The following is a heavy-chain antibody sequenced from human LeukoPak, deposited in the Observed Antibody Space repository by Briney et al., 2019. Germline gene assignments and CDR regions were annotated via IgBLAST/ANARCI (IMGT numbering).Heavy chain of an antibody. V-gene: IGHV3-23*01. Sequence: GGSLRLSCAASGFTFGAYYMTWVRQAPGKGLEWVSSISGTGGRTNYADSVKGRFTISRDNSKNTVNLQMNSLRAEDTAVYYCAKDRGYWGQGTLVTVSS. D-gene: IGHD3-10*01. CDR3: AKDRGY. J-gene: IGHJ4*02. CDR1: GFTFGAYY. CDR2: ISGTGGRT.